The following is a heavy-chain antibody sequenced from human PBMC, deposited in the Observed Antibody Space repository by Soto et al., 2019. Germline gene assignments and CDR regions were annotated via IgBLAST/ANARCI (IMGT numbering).Heavy chain of an antibody. V-gene: IGHV4-39*01. J-gene: IGHJ4*02. D-gene: IGHD2-21*02. CDR3: ARLRSAPYDCVDY. CDR1: GGSISSSSYY. CDR2: IYYSGST. Sequence: QLQLQESGPGLVKPSETLSLTCTVSGGSISSSSYYWGWIRQPPGKGLEWIGSIYYSGSTYYNPSLKSRVTISVDTSKNQFSLKLSSVTTADTAVYYCARLRSAPYDCVDYWGQGTLVTVSS.